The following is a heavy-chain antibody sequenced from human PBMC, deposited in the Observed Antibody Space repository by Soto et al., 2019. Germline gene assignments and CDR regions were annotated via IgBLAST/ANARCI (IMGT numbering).Heavy chain of an antibody. CDR2: INSDGSSA. CDR1: GFSFSSYW. CDR3: AKGVPAATRYFQH. V-gene: IGHV3-74*01. Sequence: VQLVGSGGGLVQPGGSLRLSCAASGFSFSSYWMHWVRHAPGKGLVWVSRINSDGSSATYADSVKGRFTISRDNAKNTLYLQMNSLTPEDTAVYYCAKGVPAATRYFQHWGQGTLVTVSS. J-gene: IGHJ1*01. D-gene: IGHD2-2*01.